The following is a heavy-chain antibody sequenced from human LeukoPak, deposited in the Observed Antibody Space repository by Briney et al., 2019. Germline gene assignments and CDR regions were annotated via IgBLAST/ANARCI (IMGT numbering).Heavy chain of an antibody. J-gene: IGHJ4*02. Sequence: PGGSLRLSCAASGFTFSSYEMNWVRQAPGKGLEWVSYISSSGSTIYYADSVKGRFTISRDNAKNSLYLQMNSLRAEDTAVYYCARGSPLVVTAIDFDYWGQGTLVTVSS. V-gene: IGHV3-48*03. D-gene: IGHD2-21*02. CDR2: ISSSGSTI. CDR3: ARGSPLVVTAIDFDY. CDR1: GFTFSSYE.